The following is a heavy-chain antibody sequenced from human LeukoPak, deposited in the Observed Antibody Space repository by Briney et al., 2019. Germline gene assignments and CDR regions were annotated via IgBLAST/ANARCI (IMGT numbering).Heavy chain of an antibody. J-gene: IGHJ4*02. V-gene: IGHV2-5*02. D-gene: IGHD5-18*01. CDR1: GFSLSTSGVG. CDR3: AQSRTRGGYSYGRGAAVIDY. CDR2: IYWDDDK. Sequence: ESGPTLVKPTQTLTLTCTFSGFSLSTSGVGVGWIRQPPGKALEWLALIYWDDDKRYSPSLKSRLTITKDTSKNQVVLTMTNMDPVDTATYYCAQSRTRGGYSYGRGAAVIDYWGQGTLVTVSS.